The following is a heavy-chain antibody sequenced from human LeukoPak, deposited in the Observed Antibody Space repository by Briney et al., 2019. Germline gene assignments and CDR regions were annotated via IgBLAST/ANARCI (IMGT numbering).Heavy chain of an antibody. D-gene: IGHD3-16*01. J-gene: IGHJ4*02. V-gene: IGHV4-59*12. CDR2: VYYSGTT. CDR1: GGSISSFY. CDR3: AGEGRRGLGVDY. Sequence: PSETLSLTCKVSGGSISSFYWSWIRQPPGKGLEWIGCVYYSGTTNYNPSLKSRVTISGDTSKNQFSLQLNSVTPDDTAVYYCAGEGRRGLGVDYWGQGTLVTVSS.